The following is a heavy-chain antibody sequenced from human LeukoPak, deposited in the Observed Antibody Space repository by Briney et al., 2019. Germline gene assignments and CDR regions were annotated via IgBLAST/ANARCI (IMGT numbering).Heavy chain of an antibody. Sequence: PSETLSLTCTVSGGSISSYYWSWIRQPPGKGLEWIGYIYYSGSTNYNPSLKSRVTISVDTSKNQFSLKLSSVTAADTAVYYCARGTSVVRWCFDYWGQGTLVTVSS. CDR3: ARGTSVVRWCFDY. CDR2: IYYSGST. CDR1: GGSISSYY. V-gene: IGHV4-59*01. D-gene: IGHD2-21*01. J-gene: IGHJ4*02.